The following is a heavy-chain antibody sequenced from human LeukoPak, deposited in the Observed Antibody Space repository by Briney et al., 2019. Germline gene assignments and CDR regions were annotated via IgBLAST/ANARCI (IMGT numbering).Heavy chain of an antibody. V-gene: IGHV1-18*01. CDR2: ISVYNGNT. CDR1: GYTFTKYG. CDR3: ARGTDSSSYHYYYVMDV. Sequence: ASVKVSCKASGYTFTKYGISWVRQARGQGLEWMGRISVYNGNTNYAQKFQGRVTMTTDTSTSTVYMELRSLRSDDTAFYYCARGTDSSSYHYYYVMDVWGQGTTVTVSS. J-gene: IGHJ6*02. D-gene: IGHD3-22*01.